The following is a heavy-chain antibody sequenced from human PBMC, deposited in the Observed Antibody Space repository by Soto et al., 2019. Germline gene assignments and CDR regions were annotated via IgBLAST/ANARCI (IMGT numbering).Heavy chain of an antibody. CDR2: ISGSGGST. CDR3: AKGSGSSWYHGGYYYYYMDV. J-gene: IGHJ6*03. Sequence: GGSLRLSCAASGFTFSSYAMSWVRQAPGKGLEWVSAISGSGGSTYYADSVKGRFTISRDNSKNTLYLQMNSLRAEDTAVYYCAKGSGSSWYHGGYYYYYMDVWGKGTTVTVSS. D-gene: IGHD6-13*01. CDR1: GFTFSSYA. V-gene: IGHV3-23*01.